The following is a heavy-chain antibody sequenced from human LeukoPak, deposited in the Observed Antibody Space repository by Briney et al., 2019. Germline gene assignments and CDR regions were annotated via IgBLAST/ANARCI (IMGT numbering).Heavy chain of an antibody. Sequence: PGGSLRLSCAASGFTFSSYSMNWVRQAPGKGLEWVSSIRSSSSYIYYADSVKGRFTISRDNAKNSLYLQMNSLRAEDTAVYYRARAPKGSGSPGVYWGQGTLVTVSS. J-gene: IGHJ4*02. CDR3: ARAPKGSGSPGVY. CDR1: GFTFSSYS. CDR2: IRSSSSYI. D-gene: IGHD3-22*01. V-gene: IGHV3-21*01.